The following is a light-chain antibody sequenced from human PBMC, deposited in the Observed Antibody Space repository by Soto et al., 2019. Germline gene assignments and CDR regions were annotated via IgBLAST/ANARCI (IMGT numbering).Light chain of an antibody. CDR2: DVT. Sequence: SVLTQPASVPGSPGQSITISCTGTSSDVDTYIYISWYQQHPGKAPKLIIYDVTNRPPGVSNRFSGSKSGNTASLTISGLQTEDEADYYCSSYTITSTLVIFGGGTKVTV. CDR3: SSYTITSTLVI. CDR1: SSDVDTYIY. J-gene: IGLJ2*01. V-gene: IGLV2-14*03.